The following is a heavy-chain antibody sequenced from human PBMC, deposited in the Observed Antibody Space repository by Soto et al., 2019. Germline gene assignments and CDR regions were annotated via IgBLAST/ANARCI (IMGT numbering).Heavy chain of an antibody. Sequence: EVQLVESGGGLVQPGGSLRLSCAASGFTFSSYWMHWVRQAPGKGLVWVSRINSDGSSTSYADSVKGRFTISRDNAKNTMYLQMNSQRAEDTAVYYCASVYCSGGSRYHLDYWGQGTLVTVSS. V-gene: IGHV3-74*01. D-gene: IGHD2-15*01. J-gene: IGHJ4*02. CDR3: ASVYCSGGSRYHLDY. CDR1: GFTFSSYW. CDR2: INSDGSST.